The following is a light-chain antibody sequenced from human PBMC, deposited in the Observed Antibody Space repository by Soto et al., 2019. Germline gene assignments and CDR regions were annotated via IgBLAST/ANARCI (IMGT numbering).Light chain of an antibody. V-gene: IGKV3-15*01. CDR2: GAS. J-gene: IGKJ2*01. Sequence: EIVMTQSPATLSLSPGERATLSCRASQSVNSNLAWYQQKPGQAPRLLIYGASTRATGIPARFSGSGSGTEFTLTISSLQSEDVAVYYCQQYNNWPPFTFGQGTKLEIK. CDR3: QQYNNWPPFT. CDR1: QSVNSN.